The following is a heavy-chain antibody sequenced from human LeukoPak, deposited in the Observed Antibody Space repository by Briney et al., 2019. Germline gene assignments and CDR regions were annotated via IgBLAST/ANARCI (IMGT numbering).Heavy chain of an antibody. Sequence: SETLSLTCAVSGGSISSSNWWSWVRQPPGKGLAWIGEIYHSGSTNYNPSLKSRVTISVDKSKNQFSLKLSSVTAADTAVYYCAKRAPTKHFFDSWGHGTLVTVSS. CDR3: AKRAPTKHFFDS. J-gene: IGHJ4*01. CDR1: GGSISSSNW. V-gene: IGHV4-4*02. D-gene: IGHD2/OR15-2a*01. CDR2: IYHSGST.